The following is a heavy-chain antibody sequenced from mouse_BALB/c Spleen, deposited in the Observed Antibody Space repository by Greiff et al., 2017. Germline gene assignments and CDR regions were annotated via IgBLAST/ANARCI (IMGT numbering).Heavy chain of an antibody. D-gene: IGHD2-4*01. J-gene: IGHJ3*01. V-gene: IGHV1-4*01. CDR1: GYTFTSYT. CDR2: INPSSGYT. Sequence: QVQLQQSGAELARPGASVKMSCKASGYTFTSYTMHWVKQRPGQGLEWIGYINPSSGYTNYNQKFKDKATLTADKSSSTAYMQLSSLTSEDSAVYYCARADDYDIPFAYWGQGTLVTVSA. CDR3: ARADDYDIPFAY.